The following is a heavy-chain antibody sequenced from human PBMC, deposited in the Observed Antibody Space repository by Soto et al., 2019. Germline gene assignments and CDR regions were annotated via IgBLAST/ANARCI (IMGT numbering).Heavy chain of an antibody. CDR2: IWYDGSNQ. D-gene: IGHD5-12*01. J-gene: IGHJ6*02. CDR1: GFTFRSYG. Sequence: GGSLRLSCAASGFTFRSYGMHWVRQAPGKGLEWVAIIWYDGSNQSYVDSVRGRFTISRDNSKDTLYLQMNSLRAEDTGVYYCARVVDTSGDGIDVWAQGTTVTVSS. V-gene: IGHV3-33*01. CDR3: ARVVDTSGDGIDV.